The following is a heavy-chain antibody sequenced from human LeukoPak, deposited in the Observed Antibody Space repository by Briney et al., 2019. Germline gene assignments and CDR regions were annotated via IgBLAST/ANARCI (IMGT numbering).Heavy chain of an antibody. Sequence: SETLSLTCTVSDGSISDYYWIWVRQPPGKGLEWIGRIYYSGDTNYNPSLKSRVTISVDTSKNQFSLRLTSVTATDTAVYYCARHGWGVDWGQGNLVTVSS. CDR2: IYYSGDT. D-gene: IGHD3-10*01. CDR1: DGSISDYY. V-gene: IGHV4-59*08. J-gene: IGHJ4*02. CDR3: ARHGWGVD.